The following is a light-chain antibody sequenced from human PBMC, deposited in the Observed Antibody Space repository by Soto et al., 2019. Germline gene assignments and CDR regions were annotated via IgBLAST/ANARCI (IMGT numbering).Light chain of an antibody. V-gene: IGKV3-15*01. CDR2: RAS. CDR3: LQYHNLWA. Sequence: EMAMTQSPATLSVSPGESATLSCRAGQNIYYNVAWYQHRPGQAPRLLIYRASTRATGVPARFSGSGSGTEFTLTISSLQSEDFTVYSCLQYHNLWAFGQGTK. CDR1: QNIYYN. J-gene: IGKJ1*01.